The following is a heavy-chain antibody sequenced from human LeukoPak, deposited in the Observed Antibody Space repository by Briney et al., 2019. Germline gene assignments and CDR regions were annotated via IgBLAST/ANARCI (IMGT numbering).Heavy chain of an antibody. D-gene: IGHD3-10*01. J-gene: IGHJ4*02. Sequence: ASVKVSCEASGYTFTSYYMHWVRQAPGQGLEWMGWISAYNGNTNYAQKLQGRVTMTTDTSTSTAYMELRSLRSDDTAVYYCARDAVPDYYGSGSDYWGQGTLVTVSS. CDR2: ISAYNGNT. CDR3: ARDAVPDYYGSGSDY. CDR1: GYTFTSYY. V-gene: IGHV1-18*04.